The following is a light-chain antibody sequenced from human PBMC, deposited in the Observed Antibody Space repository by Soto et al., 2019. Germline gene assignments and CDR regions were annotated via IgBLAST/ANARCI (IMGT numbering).Light chain of an antibody. Sequence: ILLTQSPSTLSESPGDRATLSCRASQRVSSSFLAWYQQKPGQAPKLLIFGASSRATGVPDRFSGSGSGTDFTLTISRLEAEDFAVYYCQQYCSSPWTFGQGTKVDIK. V-gene: IGKV3-20*01. CDR2: GAS. CDR1: QRVSSSF. CDR3: QQYCSSPWT. J-gene: IGKJ1*01.